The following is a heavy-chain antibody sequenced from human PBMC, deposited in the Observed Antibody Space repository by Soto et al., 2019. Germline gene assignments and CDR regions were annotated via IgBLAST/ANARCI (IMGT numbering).Heavy chain of an antibody. V-gene: IGHV4-39*01. D-gene: IGHD2-21*01. J-gene: IGHJ5*02. CDR1: GDSISSSIYY. Sequence: KTSETLSLTCTVSGDSISSSIYYWGWIRQPPGKGLEWIGSTYYSGSTHYNPSLKSRVTISVDTSKNQFSLKLSFVTAADTAVYYCARGIGSPNWFDPWGQGTLVTVSS. CDR2: TYYSGST. CDR3: ARGIGSPNWFDP.